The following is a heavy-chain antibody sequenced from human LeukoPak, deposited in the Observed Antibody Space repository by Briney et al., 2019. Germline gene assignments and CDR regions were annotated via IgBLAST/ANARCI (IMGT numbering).Heavy chain of an antibody. CDR3: AKVNSGYDIYYFDY. J-gene: IGHJ4*02. V-gene: IGHV3-30*18. Sequence: GSLRLSCAASGFTFSSYGMHWVRQAPGKGLEWVAVISYDGSNKYYADSVKGRFTISRDNSKNTLYLQMNSLRAEDTAVYYCAKVNSGYDIYYFDYWGQGTLVTVSS. D-gene: IGHD5-12*01. CDR1: GFTFSSYG. CDR2: ISYDGSNK.